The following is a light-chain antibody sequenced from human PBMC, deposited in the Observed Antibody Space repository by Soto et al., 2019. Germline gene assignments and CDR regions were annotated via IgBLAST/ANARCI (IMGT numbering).Light chain of an antibody. Sequence: EIVLTQSPATLSLSPGERVSLSCRASQSVNTYFAWYQQKPGQAPRLLIYDASSRATGIPARFSGSGSGTDFTLTISSLEPEDFAVYYCHQYASTPPLTFGGGTKVEIK. V-gene: IGKV3-11*01. CDR1: QSVNTY. CDR2: DAS. CDR3: HQYASTPPLT. J-gene: IGKJ4*01.